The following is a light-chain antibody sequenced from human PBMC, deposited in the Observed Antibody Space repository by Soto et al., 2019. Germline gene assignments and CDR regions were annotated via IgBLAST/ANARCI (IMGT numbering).Light chain of an antibody. CDR3: AAWDDSLGGWV. CDR2: RNN. CDR1: SSNIGSNY. Sequence: QSVLTQPPSASGTPGQRVTISCSGSSSNIGSNYVYWYQQLPGTAPKLLIYRNNQRPSGVPDRFSGSKSGTSASLAISGLRFEAEADYYCAAWDDSLGGWVFGGGTKLTVL. V-gene: IGLV1-47*01. J-gene: IGLJ3*02.